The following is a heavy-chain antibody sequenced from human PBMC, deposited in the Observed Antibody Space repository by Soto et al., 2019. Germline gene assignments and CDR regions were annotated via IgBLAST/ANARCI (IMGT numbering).Heavy chain of an antibody. V-gene: IGHV4-30-4*08. CDR3: ARKPVATIYPLDY. CDR2: IYYSGST. CDR1: GGSISSSSYY. D-gene: IGHD5-12*01. Sequence: TLSLTCTVSGGSISSSSYYWGWIRQPPGKGLEWIGYIYYSGSTYYNPSLKSRVTISVDTSKNQFSLKLSSVTAADTAVYYCARKPVATIYPLDYWGQGTLVTVSS. J-gene: IGHJ4*02.